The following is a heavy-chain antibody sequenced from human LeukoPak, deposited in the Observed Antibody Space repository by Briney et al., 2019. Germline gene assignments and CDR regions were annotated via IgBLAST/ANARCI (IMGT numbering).Heavy chain of an antibody. CDR3: ARQCRDGYNYGDY. J-gene: IGHJ4*02. V-gene: IGHV5-51*01. CDR2: IYPGDSDT. CDR1: GYSFTSYW. Sequence: GESLKISCKGSGYSFTSYWIGWVRPLPGKGLEWMGIIYPGDSDTRYSPSFQGQVTISADKSISTAYLQWSSLKASDTAMYYCARQCRDGYNYGDYWGQGTLVTVSS. D-gene: IGHD5-12*01.